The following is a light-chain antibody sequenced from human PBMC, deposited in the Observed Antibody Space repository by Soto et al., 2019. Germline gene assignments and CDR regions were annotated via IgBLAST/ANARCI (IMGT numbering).Light chain of an antibody. CDR1: QSVLYTSNSKNY. CDR3: QQYYSVPIT. J-gene: IGKJ5*01. CDR2: WAS. V-gene: IGKV4-1*01. Sequence: DIVMTQSPDSLALSLGERATINCKSSQSVLYTSNSKNYIAWYQQKSGQPPKLLIYWASTRESGVPDRFSGGGSGTDFTLTISSLQAEDVAVYYCQQYYSVPITFGQGTRLEIK.